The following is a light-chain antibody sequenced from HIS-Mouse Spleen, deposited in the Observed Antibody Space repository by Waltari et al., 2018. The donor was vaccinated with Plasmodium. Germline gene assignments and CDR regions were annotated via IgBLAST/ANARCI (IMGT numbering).Light chain of an antibody. CDR1: SSYVGGYNY. J-gene: IGLJ3*02. CDR3: CSYAGSYTWV. CDR2: DVS. V-gene: IGLV2-11*01. Sequence: QSALTHPPSVSGSPGQSVTISCTGTSSYVGGYNYVPWYQQHPGKAPKLMIYDVSKRPSGVPDRFSGSKSGNTASLTISGLQAEDEADYYCCSYAGSYTWVFGGGTKLTVL.